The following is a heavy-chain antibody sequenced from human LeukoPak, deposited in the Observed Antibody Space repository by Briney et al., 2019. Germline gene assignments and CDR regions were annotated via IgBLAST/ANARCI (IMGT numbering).Heavy chain of an antibody. CDR1: GFTFSFNS. CDR3: LRDLNWSLDQ. CDR2: IKRDGSGA. J-gene: IGHJ4*02. D-gene: IGHD1-20*01. V-gene: IGHV3-74*01. Sequence: GGSLRLSCAASGFTFSFNSMHWVRQGPGKGLVWVSRIKRDGSGATYADSVKGRVTISRDNAKNTLYLQMNSLRAEDTAVYYCLRDLNWSLDQWGQGTLVTVSS.